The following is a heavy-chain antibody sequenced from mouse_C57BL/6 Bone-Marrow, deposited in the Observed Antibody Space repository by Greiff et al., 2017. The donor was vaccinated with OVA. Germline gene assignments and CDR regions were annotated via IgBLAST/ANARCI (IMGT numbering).Heavy chain of an antibody. CDR2: FYPGSGSI. Sequence: QVQLQQSGAELVKPGASVKLSCKASGYTFTEYTIHWVKQRSGQGLEWIGWFYPGSGSIKYNEKFKDKATLTADKSSSTVYMELSRLTSEDSAVYFCARHAPYYYGSSYIWYFDVWGTGTTVTVSS. CDR3: ARHAPYYYGSSYIWYFDV. V-gene: IGHV1-62-2*01. CDR1: GYTFTEYT. J-gene: IGHJ1*03. D-gene: IGHD1-1*01.